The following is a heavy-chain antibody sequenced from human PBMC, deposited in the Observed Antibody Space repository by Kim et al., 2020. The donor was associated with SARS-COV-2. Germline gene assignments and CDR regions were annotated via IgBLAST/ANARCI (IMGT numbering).Heavy chain of an antibody. D-gene: IGHD2-21*01. J-gene: IGHJ4*02. Sequence: ADSVKGRFTLSRDQARNSLYLQMTSLRAGDTSVYYCARGGPYCGGDCYDYWGQGTLVTVSS. CDR3: ARGGPYCGGDCYDY. V-gene: IGHV3-11*04.